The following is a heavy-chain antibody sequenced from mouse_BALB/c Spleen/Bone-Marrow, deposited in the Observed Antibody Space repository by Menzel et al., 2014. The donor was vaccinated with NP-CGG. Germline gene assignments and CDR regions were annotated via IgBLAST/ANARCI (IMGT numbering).Heavy chain of an antibody. CDR2: INPSNGGT. CDR3: TRLPH. V-gene: IGHV1S81*02. Sequence: VKLMESGAELVKPGASVKLSCKASGYTFTSYYMHWVKQRPGQGLEWVGEINPSNGGTNFNEKFKSRATLTVDKSSSTAYMQPNSLTSEDSAVYYCTRLPHWGQGTSVTVSS. D-gene: IGHD5-1*01. CDR1: GYTFTSYY. J-gene: IGHJ4*01.